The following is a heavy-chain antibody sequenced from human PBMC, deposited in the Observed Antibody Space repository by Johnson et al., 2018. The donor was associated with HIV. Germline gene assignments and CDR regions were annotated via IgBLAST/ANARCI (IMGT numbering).Heavy chain of an antibody. J-gene: IGHJ3*02. CDR3: AAGDDFDI. CDR2: IKEDGSEK. CDR1: GFTFSNYW. Sequence: EVQLVESGGGVVRPGGSLRLSCAASGFTFSNYWMSWVRQAPGKGLEWVANIKEDGSEKHYVDSVKGRFTISRDNAKNLLYLQMNSLRAEDTAVYYCAAGDDFDIWGQGTMVTVSS. V-gene: IGHV3-7*03.